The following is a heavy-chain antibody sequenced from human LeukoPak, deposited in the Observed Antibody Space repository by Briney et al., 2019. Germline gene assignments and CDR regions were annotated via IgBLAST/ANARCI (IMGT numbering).Heavy chain of an antibody. D-gene: IGHD2-2*01. CDR2: INPNSGGT. J-gene: IGHJ4*02. CDR1: GYTFTGYY. V-gene: IGHV1-2*02. Sequence: ASVKVSCKASGYTFTGYYMHWVRQAPGQGLEWMGWINPNSGGTNYAQKFQGRVTMTRDTSISTAYMELSRLRSDDTAVYYCARDAGVVVPVASYWGQGTLVTVSS. CDR3: ARDAGVVVPVASY.